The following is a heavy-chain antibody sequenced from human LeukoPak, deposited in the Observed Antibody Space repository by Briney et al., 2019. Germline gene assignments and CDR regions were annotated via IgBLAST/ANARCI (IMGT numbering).Heavy chain of an antibody. D-gene: IGHD5-18*01. CDR2: ISYDGSNK. CDR1: GFTFSSYA. CDR3: ERADLKGYSYGYDYYYMDV. J-gene: IGHJ6*03. V-gene: IGHV3-30*01. Sequence: GRSLRLSCAASGFTFSSYAMHWVRQAPGKGLEWVAVISYDGSNKYYADSVKGRFTISRDNSKNTLYLQMNSLRAEDTAVYYCERADLKGYSYGYDYYYMDVWGKGTTVTVSS.